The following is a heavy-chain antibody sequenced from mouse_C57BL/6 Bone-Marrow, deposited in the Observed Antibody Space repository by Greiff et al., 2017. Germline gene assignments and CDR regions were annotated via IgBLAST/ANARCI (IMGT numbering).Heavy chain of an antibody. CDR2: ISYDGSN. V-gene: IGHV3-6*01. D-gene: IGHD1-1*01. CDR3: ARRTVDSPYAMDY. J-gene: IGHJ4*01. Sequence: VQLQQSGPGLVKPSQSLSLTCSVTGYSITSGYYWNWIRQFPGNKLEWMGYISYDGSNNYNPSLKNRISITRDTSKNQFFLKLNSVTTEDTATYYCARRTVDSPYAMDYWGQGTSVTVSS. CDR1: GYSITSGYY.